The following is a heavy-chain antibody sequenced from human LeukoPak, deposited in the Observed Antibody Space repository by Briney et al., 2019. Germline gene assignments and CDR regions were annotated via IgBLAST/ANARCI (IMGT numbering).Heavy chain of an antibody. V-gene: IGHV4-38-2*02. CDR3: ARVRYNWNRDFDH. Sequence: SETLSLTCTVSGYSISSGYYWGWIRQPPGQGLEWIGSMFHSGSTYYNPSLKSRVTMSVDTSKNQFSLKLSSVTAADTAVYYCARVRYNWNRDFDHWGQGTLVTVSS. D-gene: IGHD1-20*01. CDR1: GYSISSGYY. J-gene: IGHJ4*02. CDR2: MFHSGST.